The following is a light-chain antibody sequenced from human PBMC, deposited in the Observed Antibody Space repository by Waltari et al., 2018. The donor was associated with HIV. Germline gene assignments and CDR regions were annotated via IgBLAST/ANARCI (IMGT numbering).Light chain of an antibody. CDR1: KSLLHSNAYNY. V-gene: IGKV2-28*01. CDR2: LCS. Sequence: DIVMTQSALSLPVTPGEPASMSCRSSKSLLHSNAYNYLDLYLQKPGQAPQLLIYLCSDRASGVPDRFSGSGSGTDFTLKFSRVEAEDVGVYSCMRPLPTPLTFGGGTKVAIK. J-gene: IGKJ4*01. CDR3: MRPLPTPLT.